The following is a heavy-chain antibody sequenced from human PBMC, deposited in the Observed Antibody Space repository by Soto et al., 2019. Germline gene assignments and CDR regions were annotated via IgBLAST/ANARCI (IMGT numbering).Heavy chain of an antibody. D-gene: IGHD6-19*01. J-gene: IGHJ4*02. CDR1: GGSISSYY. CDR3: ARARFSVAGRDFDY. V-gene: IGHV4-59*01. CDR2: IYYSGST. Sequence: SETLSLTCTVSGGSISSYYWSWIRQPPGKGLEWIGYIYYSGSTNYNPSLKSRVTISVDTSKNQFSLKLSSVTAADTAVYYCARARFSVAGRDFDYWGQGTLVNVSS.